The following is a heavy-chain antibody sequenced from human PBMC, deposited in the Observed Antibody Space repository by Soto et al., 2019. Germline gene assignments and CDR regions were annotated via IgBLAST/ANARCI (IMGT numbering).Heavy chain of an antibody. J-gene: IGHJ5*02. CDR1: GFPFSSYS. CDR3: AREKTTVTTANWFDP. D-gene: IGHD4-4*01. V-gene: IGHV3-21*01. Sequence: KPGGSLRLSCAASGFPFSSYSMNWVLQAPGKGLEWVSSISSSSYIYYADSVKGRFTISRDNAKNSLYLQMNSLRAEDTAVYYCAREKTTVTTANWFDPWGQGTLVTVSS. CDR2: ISSSSYI.